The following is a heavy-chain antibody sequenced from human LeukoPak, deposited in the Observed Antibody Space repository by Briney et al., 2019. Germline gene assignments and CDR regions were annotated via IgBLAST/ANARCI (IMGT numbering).Heavy chain of an antibody. D-gene: IGHD3-22*01. CDR3: ARDRTGYYDSSGYPLDAFDI. Sequence: SETLSLTCTVSGGSISSGSYYWSWIRQPAGEGLEWIGRIYTSGSTNYNPSLKSQVTISVDTSKNQFSLKLSSVTAADTAVYYCARDRTGYYDSSGYPLDAFDIWGQGTMVTVSS. CDR2: IYTSGST. CDR1: GGSISSGSYY. V-gene: IGHV4-61*02. J-gene: IGHJ3*02.